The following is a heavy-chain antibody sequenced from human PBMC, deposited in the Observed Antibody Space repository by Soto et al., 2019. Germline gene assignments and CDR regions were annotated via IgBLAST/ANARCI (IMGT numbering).Heavy chain of an antibody. Sequence: QVQLQESGPGLVKPSQTLSLTCTVSGGSISSGDYYWSWIRQPPGKGLEWIGYIYYSGSTYYNPSLKSRVTISVDTSKNQFSLKLSSVTAADTAVYYCARIVAADIVLVPAADWLDVWGQGTTVTVSS. J-gene: IGHJ6*02. CDR1: GGSISSGDYY. CDR3: ARIVAADIVLVPAADWLDV. V-gene: IGHV4-30-4*01. CDR2: IYYSGST. D-gene: IGHD2-2*01.